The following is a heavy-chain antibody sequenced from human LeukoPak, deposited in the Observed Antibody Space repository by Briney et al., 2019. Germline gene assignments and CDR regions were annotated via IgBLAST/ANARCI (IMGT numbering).Heavy chain of an antibody. Sequence: GGSLRLSCVDSGFTDSNYGMSWVRQAPGKGLEWVSAISGSGAGTYYADSVKGRFTISRDHSKNTLYLQMNSLRADDTAVYYCARDRVRGLRYFASWGQGTLVTVSS. D-gene: IGHD3-9*01. V-gene: IGHV3-23*01. J-gene: IGHJ4*02. CDR1: GFTDSNYG. CDR3: ARDRVRGLRYFAS. CDR2: ISGSGAGT.